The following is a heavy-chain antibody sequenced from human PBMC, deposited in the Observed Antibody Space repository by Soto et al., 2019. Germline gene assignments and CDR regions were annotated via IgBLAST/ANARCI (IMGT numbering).Heavy chain of an antibody. CDR1: GGSISSGDYY. J-gene: IGHJ4*02. CDR2: IYYSGST. CDR3: ASSTYYYDSSGYYYDKFDY. Sequence: QVQLQESGPGLVKPSQTLSLTCTVSGGSISSGDYYWSWIRQPPGKGLEWIGYIYYSGSTYYNPSLKSRVTISVDTSKNQFSLKLSSVTAADTAVYYCASSTYYYDSSGYYYDKFDYWGQGTLVTVSS. D-gene: IGHD3-22*01. V-gene: IGHV4-30-4*01.